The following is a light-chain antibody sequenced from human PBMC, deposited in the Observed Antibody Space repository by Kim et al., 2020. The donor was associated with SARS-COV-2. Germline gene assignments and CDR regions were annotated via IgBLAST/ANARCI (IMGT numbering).Light chain of an antibody. CDR3: QHYNGASRT. CDR2: KAS. V-gene: IGKV1-5*03. J-gene: IGKJ1*01. Sequence: ASVGERVTITCRASQSIRSWLAWYQQKPGKAPKLLIYKASSLESGVPSRFSGSESGTEFTLTISSLQPDDFATYYCQHYNGASRTFGQGTKVDIK. CDR1: QSIRSW.